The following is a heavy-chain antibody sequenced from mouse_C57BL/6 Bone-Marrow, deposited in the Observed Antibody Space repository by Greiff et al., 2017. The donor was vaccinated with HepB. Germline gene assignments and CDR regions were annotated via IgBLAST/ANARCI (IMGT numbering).Heavy chain of an antibody. V-gene: IGHV1-39*01. D-gene: IGHD2-5*01. Sequence: EVQLQQSGPELVKPGASVKISCKSSGYSFTDYNMNRVKQSNGKSLVWIGVINPNYGTTSYDQKFKGKATLTVDQSSSTAYMQLNTLTSEDSAVYYCARPAYYSNYVPMDYWGQGTSVTVSS. CDR1: GYSFTDYN. CDR2: INPNYGTT. CDR3: ARPAYYSNYVPMDY. J-gene: IGHJ4*01.